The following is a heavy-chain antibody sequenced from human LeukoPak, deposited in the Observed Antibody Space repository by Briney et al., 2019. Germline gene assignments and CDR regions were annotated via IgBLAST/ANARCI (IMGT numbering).Heavy chain of an antibody. CDR1: GFTFSSSW. V-gene: IGHV3-7*02. CDR2: IKQDGSEK. J-gene: IGHJ4*02. Sequence: GGSLRLSCAASGFTFSSSWMSWVRLAPGRGLEWVANIKQDGSEKYYVDSVKGRFTVSRDNAKNSLYLQMNSLRDEDTAVYYCARNYGGNSAGWGQGTLVTVSS. CDR3: ARNYGGNSAG. D-gene: IGHD4-23*01.